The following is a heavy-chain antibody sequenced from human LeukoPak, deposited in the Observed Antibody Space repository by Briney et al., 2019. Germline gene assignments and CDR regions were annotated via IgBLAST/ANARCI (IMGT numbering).Heavy chain of an antibody. CDR3: ARVSRYYYDSSGYYAYFDY. Sequence: ASVKVSCKASGYTFTGYYMHWVRQAPGQGLEWMGRINPNSGGTNYAQKFQGRVTMARDTSISTAYMELSRLRSDDTAVYYCARVSRYYYDSSGYYAYFDYWGQGTLVTVSS. V-gene: IGHV1-2*06. D-gene: IGHD3-22*01. CDR1: GYTFTGYY. CDR2: INPNSGGT. J-gene: IGHJ4*02.